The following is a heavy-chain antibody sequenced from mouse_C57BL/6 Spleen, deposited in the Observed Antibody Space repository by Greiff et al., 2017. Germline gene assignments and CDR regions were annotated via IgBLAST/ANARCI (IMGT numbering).Heavy chain of an antibody. V-gene: IGHV1-50*01. CDR3: ARGRMDY. CDR1: GYTFTSYW. Sequence: QVQLKQPGAELVKPGASVKLSCKASGYTFTSYWMQWVKQRPGQGLEWIGEIDPSDSYTNYNQKFKGKATLTVDTSSSTAYMQLSSLTSEDSAVYYCARGRMDYWGQGTSVTVSS. J-gene: IGHJ4*01. CDR2: IDPSDSYT.